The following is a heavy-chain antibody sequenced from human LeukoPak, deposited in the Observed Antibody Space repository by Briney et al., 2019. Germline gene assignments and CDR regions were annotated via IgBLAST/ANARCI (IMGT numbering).Heavy chain of an antibody. J-gene: IGHJ4*02. CDR1: GFSFSTYW. D-gene: IGHD3-22*01. CDR3: TRDLNHDSSG. CDR2: INTDGSTT. V-gene: IGHV3-7*01. Sequence: GGSLTLSCPASGFSFSTYWMTWVRQPAGKGLECVAHINTDGSTTYYLDSVKGRFTISRNNARSILYLQMNSLRVEDTAVYYCTRDLNHDSSGWGQGALVTVSS.